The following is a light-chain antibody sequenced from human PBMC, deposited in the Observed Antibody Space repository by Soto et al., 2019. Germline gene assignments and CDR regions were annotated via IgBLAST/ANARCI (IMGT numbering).Light chain of an antibody. J-gene: IGLJ2*01. CDR1: SSDVGGYIY. V-gene: IGLV2-14*01. CDR2: DVS. CDR3: SSYTSSSTLVV. Sequence: QSVLTQPASVSGSPGQSITISCTGTSSDVGGYIYVSWYQQHPGKAPKLMIYDVSNRPSGVSNRFSCSKSGNTASLTISGLQAEDEADYYCSSYTSSSTLVVFGGGTKLTVL.